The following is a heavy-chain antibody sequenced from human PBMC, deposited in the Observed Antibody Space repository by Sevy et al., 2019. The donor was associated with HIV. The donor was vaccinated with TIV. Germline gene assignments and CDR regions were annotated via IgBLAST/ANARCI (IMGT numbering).Heavy chain of an antibody. CDR2: ISGSGGDT. Sequence: GGSLRLSCAASGFTFDDYAMHWVRQAPGKGLEWVSGISGSGGDTYYADFVKGRFTISRDSSKNTLHLQMNSLRAEDTALYYCAKGMGELSLSGLDYWGQGTLVTVSS. J-gene: IGHJ4*02. V-gene: IGHV3-23*01. CDR3: AKGMGELSLSGLDY. CDR1: GFTFDDYA. D-gene: IGHD3-16*02.